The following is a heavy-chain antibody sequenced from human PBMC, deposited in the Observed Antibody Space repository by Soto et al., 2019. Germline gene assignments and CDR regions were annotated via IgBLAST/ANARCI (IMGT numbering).Heavy chain of an antibody. CDR1: GAALSSGGYF. CDR3: KRAQYDHNYIDP. V-gene: IGHV4-61*08. D-gene: IGHD1-1*01. Sequence: PSETLSLTCTVSGAALSSGGYFYTWVRQPPGKGLEWLGYIYYSGGTNYNPTLKSRVTLSLDKSKSQFTLRLISVTAADTAVYNCKRAQYDHNYIDPWGQGTTVTVSS. J-gene: IGHJ5*02. CDR2: IYYSGGT.